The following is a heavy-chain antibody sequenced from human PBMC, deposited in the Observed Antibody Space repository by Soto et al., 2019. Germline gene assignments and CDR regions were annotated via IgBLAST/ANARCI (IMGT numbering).Heavy chain of an antibody. CDR3: VFGAEDCGGNSCYFV. D-gene: IGHD2-15*01. V-gene: IGHV3-15*01. CDR2: IKTKYEGGAT. Sequence: DVQLVGSGGGLLNPGGSLRLSCAASGFPFTNAWMSWVRQAPGKGLEWVGRIKTKYEGGATDYGAPVNGRFTISRDDSKSTLYLQMNILKTEDTAMYYCVFGAEDCGGNSCYFVWGQGTLVTVSS. CDR1: GFPFTNAW. J-gene: IGHJ4*02.